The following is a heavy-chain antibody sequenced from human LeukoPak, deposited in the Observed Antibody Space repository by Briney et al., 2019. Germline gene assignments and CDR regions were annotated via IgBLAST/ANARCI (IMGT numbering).Heavy chain of an antibody. CDR1: GFTLSTNY. D-gene: IGHD2-2*01. Sequence: GGSLRLSCAASGFTLSTNYMHWVRQAPGKGLEWVSVIYSGGITYYADSVKRRFTISRDSSDNTLYLPKISLRGVDTAVFYCARCQTRGNNSGQKTL. CDR2: IYSGGIT. V-gene: IGHV3-66*02. CDR3: ARCQTRGNN. J-gene: IGHJ4*02.